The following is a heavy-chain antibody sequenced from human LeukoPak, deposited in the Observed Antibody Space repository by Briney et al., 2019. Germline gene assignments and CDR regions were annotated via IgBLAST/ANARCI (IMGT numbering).Heavy chain of an antibody. D-gene: IGHD3-22*01. J-gene: IGHJ3*02. CDR1: GFTFTSYG. CDR2: ISAYNGNT. V-gene: IGHV1-18*01. Sequence: GGSLRLSCAAPGFTFTSYGISWVRQAPGQGLEWMGWISAYNGNTNYAQKLQGRVTMTTDTSTSTAYMELRSLRSDDTAVYYCARPVYYYDSSDDAFDIWGQGTMVTVSS. CDR3: ARPVYYYDSSDDAFDI.